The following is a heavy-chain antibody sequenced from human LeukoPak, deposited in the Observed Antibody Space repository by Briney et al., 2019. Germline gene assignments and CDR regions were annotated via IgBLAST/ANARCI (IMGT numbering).Heavy chain of an antibody. Sequence: PGGSLRLSCAASGFTFSSYAMHWVRQAPGKGLEWVAVISYDGSNKYYADSVKGRFTISRDNSKNTLYLQMNSLRAEDTAVYYWARPLSGPNDVFDIWGKGTMVTVSS. V-gene: IGHV3-30*04. CDR2: ISYDGSNK. J-gene: IGHJ3*02. D-gene: IGHD3-10*01. CDR3: ARPLSGPNDVFDI. CDR1: GFTFSSYA.